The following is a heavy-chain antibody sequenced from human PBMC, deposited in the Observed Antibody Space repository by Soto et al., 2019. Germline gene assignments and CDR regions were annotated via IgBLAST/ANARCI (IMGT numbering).Heavy chain of an antibody. CDR2: IGTAGDP. D-gene: IGHD2-2*01. CDR3: ARGLYCSSTSCYDYYGMDV. J-gene: IGHJ6*02. Sequence: GGSLRLSCAASGFTFSSYDMHWVRQATGKGLEWVSAIGTAGDPYYPGSVKGRFTISRENAKNSLYLQMNSLRAGDTAVYYCARGLYCSSTSCYDYYGMDVWGQGTTVIVSS. V-gene: IGHV3-13*05. CDR1: GFTFSSYD.